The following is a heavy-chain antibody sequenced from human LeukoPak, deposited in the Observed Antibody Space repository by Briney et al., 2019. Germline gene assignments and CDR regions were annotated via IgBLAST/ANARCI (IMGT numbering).Heavy chain of an antibody. CDR2: IKSKTDGGTT. J-gene: IGHJ6*03. Sequence: PGGSLRLSCAASGFTFSNAWMSWVRQAPGKGLEWVGRIKSKTDGGTTDYAAPVKGRFTISRDDSKNTLYLQMNSLKTEDTAVYYCTTDPYAGIVVVPAAIKDYYYYMDVWGKGTTVTISS. CDR3: TTDPYAGIVVVPAAIKDYYYYMDV. D-gene: IGHD2-2*01. V-gene: IGHV3-15*01. CDR1: GFTFSNAW.